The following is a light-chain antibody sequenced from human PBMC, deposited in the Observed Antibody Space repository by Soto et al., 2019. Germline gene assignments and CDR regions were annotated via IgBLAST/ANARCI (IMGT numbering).Light chain of an antibody. Sequence: DIQMTQSPSSLSASVGDRVTTTCRASQRISTYLNWYQQKPGKAPNLLIYAASTLQSGVPSRFSGSGSGTDFTLTIRSLQPEDFATYYCQQTYSALTWTFGQGTKVDIK. V-gene: IGKV1-39*01. CDR2: AAS. J-gene: IGKJ1*01. CDR1: QRISTY. CDR3: QQTYSALTWT.